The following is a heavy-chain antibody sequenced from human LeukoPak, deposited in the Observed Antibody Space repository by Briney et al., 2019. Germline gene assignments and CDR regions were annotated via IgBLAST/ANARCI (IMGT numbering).Heavy chain of an antibody. D-gene: IGHD6-6*01. CDR1: GFTLSSYE. CDR3: VRGLSGYTSSLGY. J-gene: IGHJ4*02. CDR2: ISSSGSTI. V-gene: IGHV3-48*03. Sequence: GGSLRLSCAASGFTLSSYEMNWVRQAPGKGLEWVSYISSSGSTIYYADSVKGRFTISRDNAKNSLYLQMNSLRAEDTAVYYCVRGLSGYTSSLGYWGQGTLVTVSS.